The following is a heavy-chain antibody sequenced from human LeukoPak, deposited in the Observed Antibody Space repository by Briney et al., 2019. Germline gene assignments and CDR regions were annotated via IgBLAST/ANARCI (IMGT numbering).Heavy chain of an antibody. CDR1: GGSISSYY. CDR2: IYYSGST. J-gene: IGHJ4*02. CDR3: ARGRYVDTADDY. Sequence: SETLSLTCTVSGGSISSYYWSWIRQPPGKGLEWIGYIYYSGSTNYNPSLKSRVTISVDTSKNQFSLKLSSVTAADTAVYYGARGRYVDTADDYWGQGTLVTVSS. V-gene: IGHV4-59*01. D-gene: IGHD5-18*01.